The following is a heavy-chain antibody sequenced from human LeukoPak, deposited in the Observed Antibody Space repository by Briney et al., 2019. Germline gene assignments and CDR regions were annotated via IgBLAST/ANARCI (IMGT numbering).Heavy chain of an antibody. CDR2: IWYDGSNE. V-gene: IGHV3-33*01. D-gene: IGHD6-19*01. CDR3: ASGVYSSLHYFDY. J-gene: IGHJ4*02. CDR1: GFTISNYF. Sequence: GGSLRLSCAASGFTISNYFMHWVRQAPVKGLEWVALIWYDGSNEYYADSVKGRFTISRDNSKNTLYLQMNSLRAEDTAVYYCASGVYSSLHYFDYWGQGTLVTVSS.